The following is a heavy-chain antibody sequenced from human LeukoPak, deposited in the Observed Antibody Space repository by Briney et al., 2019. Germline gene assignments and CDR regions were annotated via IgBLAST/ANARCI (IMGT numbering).Heavy chain of an antibody. D-gene: IGHD1-26*01. J-gene: IGHJ4*02. CDR3: ARYSGSYYRIFDY. Sequence: VTVSFXXXXYTFTVXXMHWVRQAPGQGLEGVGWINPNRGGTNYSQKFQGRVTITRDTAISRDYMEVRRQRSDDTAVYYCARYSGSYYRIFDYWGQGTLVTVSS. CDR2: INPNRGGT. V-gene: IGHV1-2*02. CDR1: XYTFTVXX.